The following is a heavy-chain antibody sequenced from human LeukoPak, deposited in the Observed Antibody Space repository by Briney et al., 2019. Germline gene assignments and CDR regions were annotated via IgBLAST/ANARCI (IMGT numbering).Heavy chain of an antibody. CDR2: LSQNGYS. CDR3: ARGANDHGGMFFGF. J-gene: IGHJ4*02. CDR1: GVSLNGYY. D-gene: IGHD4-23*01. Sequence: SETLSLTCAVSGVSLNGYYWTWIRQPPGKGLEWLGFLSQNGYSTYSPSLKGRVTMSLDTSKNVFSLRLTSVTAADTAVYYCARGANDHGGMFFGFWGQGTLVTVSS. V-gene: IGHV4-59*01.